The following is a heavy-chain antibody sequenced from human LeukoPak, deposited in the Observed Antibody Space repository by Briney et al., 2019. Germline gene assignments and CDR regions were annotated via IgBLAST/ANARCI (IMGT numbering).Heavy chain of an antibody. CDR1: GGPISSYY. V-gene: IGHV4-59*01. CDR2: IYYSGST. CDR3: ARLVVAGTSCYFDL. Sequence: SETLSLTCTVSGGPISSYYWSWIRQPPGKGLEWMGYIYYSGSTNYNPSLKSRVTISVDTSKNQFSLKLSSVTAADTAVYYCARLVVAGTSCYFDLWGRGTLVTVSS. J-gene: IGHJ2*01. D-gene: IGHD2-15*01.